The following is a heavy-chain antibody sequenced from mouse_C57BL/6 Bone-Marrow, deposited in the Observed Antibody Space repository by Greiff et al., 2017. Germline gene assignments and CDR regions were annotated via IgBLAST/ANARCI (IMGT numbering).Heavy chain of an antibody. CDR3: ARFGYYDGSYWYFDV. J-gene: IGHJ1*03. CDR1: GYTFTGYW. V-gene: IGHV1-9*01. Sequence: QVQLQQSGAELMKPGASVKLSCKATGYTFTGYWIEWVKQRPGHGLEWIGEILPGSGSTNYNEKFKGKATFTADTSSNTAYMQLSSLTTEDSAIYYCARFGYYDGSYWYFDVWGTGTTVTVSS. CDR2: ILPGSGST. D-gene: IGHD1-1*01.